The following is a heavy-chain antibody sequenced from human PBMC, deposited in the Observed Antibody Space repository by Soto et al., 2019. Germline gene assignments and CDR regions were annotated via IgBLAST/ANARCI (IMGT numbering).Heavy chain of an antibody. D-gene: IGHD6-13*01. Sequence: SETLSLTCAVYGGSFSGYYWSRIRQPPGKGLEWIGEINHSGSTNYNPSLKSRVTISVDTSKNQFSLKLSSVTAADTAVYYCARVRSSNQPSRYYYYYYGMDVWGQGTTVTVSS. J-gene: IGHJ6*02. CDR1: GGSFSGYY. CDR3: ARVRSSNQPSRYYYYYYGMDV. CDR2: INHSGST. V-gene: IGHV4-34*01.